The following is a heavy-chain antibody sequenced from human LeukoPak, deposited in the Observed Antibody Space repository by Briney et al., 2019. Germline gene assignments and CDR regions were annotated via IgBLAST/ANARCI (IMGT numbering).Heavy chain of an antibody. D-gene: IGHD2-2*01. J-gene: IGHJ5*02. Sequence: PGGSLRLSCAASGFTFSSYAMSWVRQAPGKGLEWVSAISGSGGSTYYADSVKGRFTISRDNPKNTLYLQMNSLRAEDTAVYYCAKELEVVPAEGWFDPWGQGTLVTVSS. CDR2: ISGSGGST. CDR3: AKELEVVPAEGWFDP. CDR1: GFTFSSYA. V-gene: IGHV3-23*01.